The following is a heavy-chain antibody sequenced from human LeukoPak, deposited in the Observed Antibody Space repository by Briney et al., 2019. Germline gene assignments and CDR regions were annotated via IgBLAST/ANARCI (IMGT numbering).Heavy chain of an antibody. CDR3: ARVVDSSSPIDY. J-gene: IGHJ4*02. V-gene: IGHV1-2*02. CDR1: GYTFTGYY. CDR2: INPNSGGT. D-gene: IGHD6-6*01. Sequence: ASVKVSCKASGYTFTGYYMHWVRQAPGQGLEWMGWINPNSGGTNYAQKFQGRVTMTRDTSISTAYMELSRLRSDDTAVYYCARVVDSSSPIDYWGQGTLVTVSS.